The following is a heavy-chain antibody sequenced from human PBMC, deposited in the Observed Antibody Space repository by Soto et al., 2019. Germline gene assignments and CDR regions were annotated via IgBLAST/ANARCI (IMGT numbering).Heavy chain of an antibody. CDR2: IIPIFGTA. V-gene: IGHV1-69*13. J-gene: IGHJ4*02. Sequence: GASVKVSCKASGGTFSSYAISWVRQAPGQGLEWMGGIIPIFGTANYAQKFQGRVTITADESTSTTYMELSSLRSEDTAVYYCARGRYYDSSGYPLDYWGQGTLVTVSS. CDR1: GGTFSSYA. D-gene: IGHD3-22*01. CDR3: ARGRYYDSSGYPLDY.